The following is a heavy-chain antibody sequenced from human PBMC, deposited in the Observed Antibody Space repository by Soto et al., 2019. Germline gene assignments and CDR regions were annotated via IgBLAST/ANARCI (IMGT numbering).Heavy chain of an antibody. CDR3: ARVVYCSGGSCYDAFDI. Sequence: KPGGSLRLSCAASGFTFSSYSMNWVRQAPGKGLEWVSSISSSSSYIYYAGSVKGRFTISRDNAKNSLYLQMNSLRAEDTAVYYCARVVYCSGGSCYDAFDIWGQGTMVTVSS. D-gene: IGHD2-15*01. CDR2: ISSSSSYI. V-gene: IGHV3-21*01. J-gene: IGHJ3*02. CDR1: GFTFSSYS.